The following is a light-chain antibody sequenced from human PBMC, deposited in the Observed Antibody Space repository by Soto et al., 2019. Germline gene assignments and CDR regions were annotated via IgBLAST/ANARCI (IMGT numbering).Light chain of an antibody. J-gene: IGLJ3*02. CDR1: SSDVGAYNY. CDR3: SSYTSSSTVV. V-gene: IGLV2-14*01. Sequence: QSVLTQPASVSGSPGQSVTISCSGSSSDVGAYNYVSWYQRHPGKAPKLMIYDVTNRPSGVSNRFSGSKSGNTASLTISGLQAEDEADYCCSSYTSSSTVVFGGGTQLTVL. CDR2: DVT.